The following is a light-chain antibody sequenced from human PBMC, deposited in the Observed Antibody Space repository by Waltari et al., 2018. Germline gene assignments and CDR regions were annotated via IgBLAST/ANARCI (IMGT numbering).Light chain of an antibody. CDR3: CSYSRSGTFL. J-gene: IGLJ1*01. CDR1: SSDVGHSIV. Sequence: QSVLTQPASVSGSPGQSITISCTGTSSDVGHSIVVLGYLQSPGKVPNLLIYEDTMRPSGVSNRFSGSKSVNTAFLTVAGLRTEDEGDYYCCSYSRSGTFLFGTGTRVTVL. CDR2: EDT. V-gene: IGLV2-23*01.